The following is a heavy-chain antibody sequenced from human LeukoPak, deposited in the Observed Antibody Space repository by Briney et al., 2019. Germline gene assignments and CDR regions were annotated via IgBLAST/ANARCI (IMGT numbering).Heavy chain of an antibody. D-gene: IGHD6-19*01. CDR2: ISNSGSYT. CDR3: ARSRGAGPAAYFDY. J-gene: IGHJ4*02. Sequence: GGSLRLSCAASGFTFSDEYMSWIRQAPGKGLEWVSYISNSGSYTNYADSVKGRFTISRDNAKNSPYLQMSSLRAEDTAVYYCARSRGAGPAAYFDYWGQGTLITVSS. CDR1: GFTFSDEY. V-gene: IGHV3-11*03.